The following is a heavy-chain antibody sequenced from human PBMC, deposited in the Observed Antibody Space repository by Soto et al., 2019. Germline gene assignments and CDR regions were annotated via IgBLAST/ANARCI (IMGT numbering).Heavy chain of an antibody. CDR1: GFTFSSYA. D-gene: IGHD2-2*01. Sequence: PGGSVRLSXAASGFTFSSYAMNWVRQAPGKGLEWVALISHDGINKYYADSVRGRFTISRDSSTNTLYLQMNSLRAADTAVYYCGRCTSTSCHLGSDYWGQGTLVTVSS. J-gene: IGHJ4*02. CDR2: ISHDGINK. V-gene: IGHV3-30-3*01. CDR3: GRCTSTSCHLGSDY.